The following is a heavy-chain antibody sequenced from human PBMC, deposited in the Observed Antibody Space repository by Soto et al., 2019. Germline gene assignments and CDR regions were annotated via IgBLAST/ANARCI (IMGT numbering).Heavy chain of an antibody. CDR2: INPKSGGT. D-gene: IGHD1-26*01. Sequence: ASVKVSCKASGYTFTVYYMHWVRQAPGQGLEWMGWINPKSGGTMYPQKFQGRVTMTWDTSISTAYMALARLRSDDTAVYYCARDLAKGGGSAGFDYWGQGTLVTVSS. CDR3: ARDLAKGGGSAGFDY. V-gene: IGHV1-2*02. J-gene: IGHJ4*02. CDR1: GYTFTVYY.